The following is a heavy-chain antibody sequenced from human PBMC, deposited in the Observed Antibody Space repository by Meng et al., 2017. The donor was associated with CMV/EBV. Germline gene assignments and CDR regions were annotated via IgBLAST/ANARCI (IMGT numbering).Heavy chain of an antibody. Sequence: QLHVVQTWPEVKCPGASVKVFCKASGYTFTSYYMHWVRQAPGQGLVWMGIINPSGGSTSYAQKFQGRVTMTRDTSTSTFYMELSSLRSEDTAVYYCARWGPIAVAGHPVFDYWGQGTLVTVSS. V-gene: IGHV1-46*01. CDR1: GYTFTSYY. CDR2: INPSGGST. D-gene: IGHD6-19*01. J-gene: IGHJ4*02. CDR3: ARWGPIAVAGHPVFDY.